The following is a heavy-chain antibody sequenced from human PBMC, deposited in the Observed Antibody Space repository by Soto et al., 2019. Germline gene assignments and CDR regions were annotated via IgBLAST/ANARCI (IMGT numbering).Heavy chain of an antibody. CDR1: GFTFSTYA. J-gene: IGHJ4*02. Sequence: GGSLRLSCTASGFTFSTYAMRWVRQAPGKGLEWVSLISGSGGRTYYKDSVKGRFTISRDNSKNTVFLQMNSLRAEDTAVYYCTKGTPYYDDYTVDYWGKGT. CDR2: ISGSGGRT. D-gene: IGHD4-17*01. CDR3: TKGTPYYDDYTVDY. V-gene: IGHV3-23*01.